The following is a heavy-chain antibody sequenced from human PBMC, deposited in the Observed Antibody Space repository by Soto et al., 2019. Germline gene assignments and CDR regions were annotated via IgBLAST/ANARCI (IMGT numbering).Heavy chain of an antibody. V-gene: IGHV3-13*01. J-gene: IGHJ4*01. CDR1: GFTFSTYD. CDR3: DRDSGYTYGPIDD. D-gene: IGHD5-18*01. Sequence: GGSLRLSCAASGFTFSTYDMYWVRQATGKGLEWVSTIGAAGDTYYPGSVKGRFTISRENAKNSLYLQMNSLRDEDTAVYYYDRDSGYTYGPIDDWGQGTLVTVSS. CDR2: IGAAGDT.